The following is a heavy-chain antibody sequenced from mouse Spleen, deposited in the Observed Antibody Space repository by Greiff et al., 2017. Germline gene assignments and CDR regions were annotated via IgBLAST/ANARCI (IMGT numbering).Heavy chain of an antibody. Sequence: VHVKQSGAELVRPGASVKLSCTASGFTIKDDYMHWVKQRPEQGLEWIGWIDPENGDTEYASKFQGKATLTADTSSNTAYLQLSSLTSGDTAVYYCTFYDYSYYFGYWGQGTTLTVSS. D-gene: IGHD2-4*01. V-gene: IGHV14-4*01. J-gene: IGHJ2*01. CDR2: IDPENGDT. CDR3: TFYDYSYYFGY. CDR1: GFTIKDDY.